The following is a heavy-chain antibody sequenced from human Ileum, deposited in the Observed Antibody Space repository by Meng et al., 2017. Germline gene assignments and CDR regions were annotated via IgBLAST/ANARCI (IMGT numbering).Heavy chain of an antibody. CDR3: WGSSRWYNDF. CDR2: IASDGSGA. V-gene: IGHV3-74*01. J-gene: IGHJ4*02. CDR1: GFTFSSYS. Sequence: EVQLVESGGGLVQPGGSLRLSCAAPGFTFSSYSMFWVRQAPGKGLVWVSRIASDGSGAGYADFVKGRFTISRHNANNTLYLQMNSLRADDTAVYYCWGSSRWYNDFWGQGTLVTVSS. D-gene: IGHD6-19*01.